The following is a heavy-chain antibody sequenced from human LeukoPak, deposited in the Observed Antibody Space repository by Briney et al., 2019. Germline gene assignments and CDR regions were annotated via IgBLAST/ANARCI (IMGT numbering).Heavy chain of an antibody. CDR2: ISTSSTYI. V-gene: IGHV3-21*06. Sequence: PGGSPRLSCAASAFTFSGYSMNWVRQAPGKGLEWVSFISTSSTYIYYADSVKGRFTISRDNAKNSLYLEMNSLRAEDTAVYYCARGSYFDYWGQGILVTVSS. CDR3: ARGSYFDY. CDR1: AFTFSGYS. J-gene: IGHJ4*02.